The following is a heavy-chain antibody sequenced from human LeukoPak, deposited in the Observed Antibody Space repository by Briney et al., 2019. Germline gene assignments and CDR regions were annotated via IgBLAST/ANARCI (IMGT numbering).Heavy chain of an antibody. Sequence: SGGSLRLSCAASGFTFSRNSMNWVRQAPGKGLEWVSSISTSSSYIYYADSVKGRFTISRDNAKNSLYLQMNSLRAEDTALYYCARGDSNYGGGLDYWGQGTLVTVSS. CDR1: GFTFSRNS. D-gene: IGHD4-11*01. J-gene: IGHJ4*02. V-gene: IGHV3-21*01. CDR2: ISTSSSYI. CDR3: ARGDSNYGGGLDY.